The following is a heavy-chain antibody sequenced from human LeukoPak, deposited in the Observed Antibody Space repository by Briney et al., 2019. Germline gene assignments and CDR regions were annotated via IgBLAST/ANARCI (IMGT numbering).Heavy chain of an antibody. CDR2: IYYSGST. CDR3: ARQYGSWYTFYFQH. Sequence: KPSETQSLTCTVSGASISSSSYYWGWIRQPPGKGLEWIGSIYYSGSTYYNPSLKSRVTISVDTSKNQFSLKLSSVTAADTAVYYCARQYGSWYTFYFQHWGQGTLVTVSS. J-gene: IGHJ1*01. CDR1: GASISSSSYY. D-gene: IGHD6-13*01. V-gene: IGHV4-39*01.